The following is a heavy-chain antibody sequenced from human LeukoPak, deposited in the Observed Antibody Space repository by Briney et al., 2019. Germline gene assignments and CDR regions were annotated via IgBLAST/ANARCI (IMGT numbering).Heavy chain of an antibody. D-gene: IGHD6-19*01. CDR1: GGSISSSSYY. V-gene: IGHV4-39*07. CDR3: ASSSSGWSPNWFDP. J-gene: IGHJ5*02. Sequence: SETLSLTCTVSGGSISSSSYYWGWIRQPPGKGLEWIGSIYHSGSTYYNPSLKSRVTISVDTSKNQFSLKLSSVTAADTAVYYCASSSSGWSPNWFDPWGQGTLVTVSS. CDR2: IYHSGST.